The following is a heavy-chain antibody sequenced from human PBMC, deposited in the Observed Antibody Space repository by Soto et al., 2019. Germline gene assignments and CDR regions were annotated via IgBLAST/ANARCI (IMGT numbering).Heavy chain of an antibody. CDR1: GYTFTSYG. J-gene: IGHJ4*02. V-gene: IGHV1-18*01. CDR3: ASGGLGGSAGQFGY. D-gene: IGHD3-16*01. Sequence: QVQLVQSGAEVKKPGASVKVSFKASGYTFTSYGISWVRQAPGQGLEWMGWISAYNGNPNYAQKLQGRVTMTTDTSESAAYMELRSLRSDDTAVYYCASGGLGGSAGQFGYWGQGTLVSVSS. CDR2: ISAYNGNP.